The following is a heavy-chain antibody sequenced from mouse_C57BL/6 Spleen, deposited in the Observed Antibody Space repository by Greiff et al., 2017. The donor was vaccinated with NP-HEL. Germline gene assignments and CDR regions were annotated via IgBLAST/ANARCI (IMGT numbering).Heavy chain of an antibody. Sequence: VHLVESGAELVKPGASVKISCKASGYAFSSYWMNWVKQRPGKGLEWIGQIYPGDGDTNYNGKFKGKATLTADKSSSTAYMQLSSLTSEDSAVYFCARSLTTVVADYWGQGTTLTVSS. CDR1: GYAFSSYW. CDR3: ARSLTTVVADY. CDR2: IYPGDGDT. V-gene: IGHV1-80*01. J-gene: IGHJ2*01. D-gene: IGHD1-1*01.